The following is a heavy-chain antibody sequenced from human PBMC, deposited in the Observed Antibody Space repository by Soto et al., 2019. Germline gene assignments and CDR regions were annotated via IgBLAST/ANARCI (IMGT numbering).Heavy chain of an antibody. J-gene: IGHJ4*02. D-gene: IGHD6-13*01. Sequence: EVQLVESGGDLVKPGGSLRISCAASGFTFSNVWMSWVRQAPGKGLEWVGRIKTNTDGGTTDYATPVKGRFTISRDDSKNTLYLQMNSLKTDDTAVYYCTYGAAADNSYDSWGQGTLVTVSS. CDR1: GFTFSNVW. V-gene: IGHV3-15*01. CDR3: TYGAAADNSYDS. CDR2: IKTNTDGGTT.